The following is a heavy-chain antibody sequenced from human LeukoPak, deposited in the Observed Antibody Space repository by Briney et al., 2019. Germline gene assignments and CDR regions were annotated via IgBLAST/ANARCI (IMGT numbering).Heavy chain of an antibody. CDR1: GFTFSSYW. Sequence: PGGSLRLSCAASGFTFSSYWMTWVRQAPGKGLEWVANIKEDGSQKYHVDSVKGRFTISRDNAKNSLYLQMNSLRAVDAAVYYCARDSGYFRFDYWGQGTLVTVSS. V-gene: IGHV3-7*01. J-gene: IGHJ4*02. CDR3: ARDSGYFRFDY. D-gene: IGHD1-26*01. CDR2: IKEDGSQK.